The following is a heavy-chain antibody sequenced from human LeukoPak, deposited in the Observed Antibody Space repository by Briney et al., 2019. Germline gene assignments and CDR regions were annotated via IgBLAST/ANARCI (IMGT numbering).Heavy chain of an antibody. CDR2: ISGSGGST. CDR3: AKQPGPWFGEFT. Sequence: GGSLRLSCAASGFTFSSYSMSWVRQAPGKGLEWVSAISGSGGSTYYADSVKGRFTISRDNSKNTLYLQMNSLRAEDTAVYYCAKQPGPWFGEFTWGQGTLVTVSS. V-gene: IGHV3-23*01. D-gene: IGHD3-10*01. CDR1: GFTFSSYS. J-gene: IGHJ4*02.